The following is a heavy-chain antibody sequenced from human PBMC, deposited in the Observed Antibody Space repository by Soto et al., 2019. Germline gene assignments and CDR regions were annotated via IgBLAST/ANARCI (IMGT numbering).Heavy chain of an antibody. D-gene: IGHD6-13*01. CDR3: ARVSVAAAGTLYFDY. CDR1: GFTFSDYY. V-gene: IGHV3-11*06. CDR2: VSSSSSYT. Sequence: LRLSCAASGFTFSDYYMSWIRQAPGKGLEWVSYVSSSSSYTNYADSVKGRFTISRDNAKNSLYLQMNSLRAEDTAVYYCARVSVAAAGTLYFDYWGQGTLVTVSS. J-gene: IGHJ4*02.